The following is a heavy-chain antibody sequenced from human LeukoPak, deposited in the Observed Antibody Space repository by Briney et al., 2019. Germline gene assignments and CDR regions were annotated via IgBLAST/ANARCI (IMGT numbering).Heavy chain of an antibody. CDR1: GFTFSSYS. Sequence: GGSLRLSCAASGFTFSSYSMNWVRQAPGKGLEWVSYISSSSSTIYYADSVKGRFTISRDNAKNSLYLRMNSLRAEDTAVYYCARDAVTRYWGQGTLVTVSS. V-gene: IGHV3-48*04. CDR2: ISSSSSTI. J-gene: IGHJ4*02. CDR3: ARDAVTRY.